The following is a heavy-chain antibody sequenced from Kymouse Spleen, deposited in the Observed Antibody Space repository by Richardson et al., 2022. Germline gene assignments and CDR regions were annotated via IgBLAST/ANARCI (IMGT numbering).Heavy chain of an antibody. Sequence: QVQLQQWGAGLLKPSETLSLTCAVYGGSFSGYYWSWIRQPPGKGLEWIGEINHSGSTNYNPSLKSRVTISVDTSKNQFSLKLSSVTAADTAVYYCARARITIFGVVIPFDPWGQGTLVTVSS. CDR3: ARARITIFGVVIPFDP. CDR2: INHSGST. D-gene: IGHD3-3*01. CDR1: GGSFSGYY. V-gene: IGHV4-34*01. J-gene: IGHJ5*02.